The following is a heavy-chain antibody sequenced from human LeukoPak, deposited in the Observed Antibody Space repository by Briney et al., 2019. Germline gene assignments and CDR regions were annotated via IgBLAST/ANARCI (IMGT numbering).Heavy chain of an antibody. CDR3: ARGGASSIPLDY. Sequence: SETLSLTCTVSGGSIGGNSYWSWIRQTPGKGPEWIGHISNSGRTYYSPSLSSRVTISLDTSKNQFSLKLRSVTAADTAVYYCARGGASSIPLDYWGRGTLVTVSS. V-gene: IGHV4-61*01. J-gene: IGHJ4*02. CDR2: ISNSGRT. D-gene: IGHD1-26*01. CDR1: GGSIGGNSY.